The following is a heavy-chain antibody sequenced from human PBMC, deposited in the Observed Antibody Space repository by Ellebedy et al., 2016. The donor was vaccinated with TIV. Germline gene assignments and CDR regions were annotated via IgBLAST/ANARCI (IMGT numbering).Heavy chain of an antibody. CDR1: GGTFSSYA. V-gene: IGHV1-69*06. CDR2: IIPIFGTA. D-gene: IGHD2/OR15-2a*01. Sequence: SVKVSXXASGGTFSSYAISWVRQAPGQGLEWMGGIIPIFGTANYAQKFQGRVTITADKSTSTAYMELSSLRSEDTAVYYCASERAIGYYYYGMDVWGQGTTVTVSS. J-gene: IGHJ6*02. CDR3: ASERAIGYYYYGMDV.